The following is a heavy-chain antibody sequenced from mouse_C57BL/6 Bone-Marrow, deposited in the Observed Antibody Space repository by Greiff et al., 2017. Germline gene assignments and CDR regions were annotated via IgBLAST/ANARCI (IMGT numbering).Heavy chain of an antibody. V-gene: IGHV14-4*01. J-gene: IGHJ1*03. D-gene: IGHD1-1*01. CDR3: TTWIYNGSSYDWYFDV. CDR1: GFNIKDDY. CDR2: IDPENGDT. Sequence: EVQLQQSGAELVRPGASVKLSCTASGFNIKDDYMHWVKQRPEQGLEWIGWIDPENGDTEYASKFQGKATITADTSSNTAYLQLSSLTSEDTAVYYCTTWIYNGSSYDWYFDVWGTGTTVTVSS.